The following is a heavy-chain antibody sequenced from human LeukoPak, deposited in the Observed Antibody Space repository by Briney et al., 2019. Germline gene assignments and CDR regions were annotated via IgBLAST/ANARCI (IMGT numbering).Heavy chain of an antibody. Sequence: GRSLRLSCAATGSSFSSYALHWGRQAPGKGLEWVAVISDDGSYTSYGASVKGRFTISRDNSKNTLYLQMNSLRAEDTAVYYCARGYYYDSSGKFDYWGQGTLVTVSS. CDR1: GSSFSSYA. J-gene: IGHJ4*02. V-gene: IGHV3-30*03. CDR3: ARGYYYDSSGKFDY. D-gene: IGHD3-22*01. CDR2: ISDDGSYT.